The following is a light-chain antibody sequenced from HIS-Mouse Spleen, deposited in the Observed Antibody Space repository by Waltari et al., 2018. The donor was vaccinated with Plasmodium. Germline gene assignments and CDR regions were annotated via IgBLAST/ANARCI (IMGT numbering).Light chain of an antibody. V-gene: IGKV3-15*01. CDR3: QQYNNWSFT. Sequence: EIVMTQSPATLSVSPGERATLSCRANQSVSSNLAWYQQKPGQAPMLRIYGASTRATGIPARFSGSGSGTEFTRTISSLQSEDFAVYYCQQYNNWSFTFGPGTKVDIK. CDR2: GAS. J-gene: IGKJ3*01. CDR1: QSVSSN.